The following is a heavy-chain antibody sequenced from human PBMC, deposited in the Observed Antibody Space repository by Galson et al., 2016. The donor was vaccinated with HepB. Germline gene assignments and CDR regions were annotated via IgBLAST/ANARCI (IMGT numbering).Heavy chain of an antibody. CDR3: AKGGGFSNYVTD. J-gene: IGHJ4*02. CDR1: GDSLTSGTNS. Sequence: TLSLTCTVSGDSLTSGTNSWCWIRKPPGKGLEWIGYIYHSGSNFYNPSLTIRVTISAEWSKNQFSLKLASVTAADTAVYFCAKGGGFSNYVTDWGQGALVTVSS. V-gene: IGHV4-30-2*01. CDR2: IYHSGSN. D-gene: IGHD4-11*01.